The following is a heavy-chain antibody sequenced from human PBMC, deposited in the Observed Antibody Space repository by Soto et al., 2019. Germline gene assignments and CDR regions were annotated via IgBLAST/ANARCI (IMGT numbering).Heavy chain of an antibody. CDR1: GFTFSDYS. Sequence: GSLRLSCVASGFTFSDYSMVWVRQSPGKGLEWISYIFVTSTIIYYADSVKGRFTVSRDNAQNSLSLQMNSLRVEDTAVYYCTKGRFLEWFLSGGGEECWGRGTLVTVSS. J-gene: IGHJ4*02. CDR2: IFVTSTII. V-gene: IGHV3-48*04. D-gene: IGHD3-3*01. CDR3: TKGRFLEWFLSGGGEEC.